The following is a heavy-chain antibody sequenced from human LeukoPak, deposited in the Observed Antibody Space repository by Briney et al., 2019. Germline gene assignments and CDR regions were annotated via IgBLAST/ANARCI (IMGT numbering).Heavy chain of an antibody. Sequence: SETLSLTCAVYGGSFSGYYWSWIRQPPGKGLEWIGEINHSGSTNYNPSLKSRVTISVGTSKNQFSLKLSSVTAADTAVYYCARADDYDFWSGYTNAFDYWGQGTLVTVSS. J-gene: IGHJ4*02. CDR1: GGSFSGYY. CDR3: ARADDYDFWSGYTNAFDY. D-gene: IGHD3-3*01. V-gene: IGHV4-34*01. CDR2: INHSGST.